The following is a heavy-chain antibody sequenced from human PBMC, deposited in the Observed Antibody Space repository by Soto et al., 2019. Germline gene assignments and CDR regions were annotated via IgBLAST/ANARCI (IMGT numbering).Heavy chain of an antibody. Sequence: QVQLVQSGAEVRKPGSSVKVSCKASGGAFGSYTISWVRQAPGQGLEWMGGIIPIFNTSNTVQKFQGRVTITADESTRAAYMELSSLRSEDTAVYYCARSTAGYSGYENYYYYGMDVWGQGTTVTVSS. CDR1: GGAFGSYT. CDR2: IIPIFNTS. J-gene: IGHJ6*02. D-gene: IGHD5-12*01. V-gene: IGHV1-69*01. CDR3: ARSTAGYSGYENYYYYGMDV.